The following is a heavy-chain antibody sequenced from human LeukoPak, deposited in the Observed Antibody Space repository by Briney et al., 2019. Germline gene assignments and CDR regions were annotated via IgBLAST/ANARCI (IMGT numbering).Heavy chain of an antibody. CDR2: ISSDSRFI. Sequence: GGSLRLSCTASGFSFSTYSMNWVRQAPGKGLEWVSSISSDSRFIYYADSVKGRVTISRDNAKNSLYLQMSSLRAEDTAVYYCARDSNTGFFDYWGQGTLVTVSS. D-gene: IGHD5-18*01. CDR1: GFSFSTYS. J-gene: IGHJ4*02. V-gene: IGHV3-21*04. CDR3: ARDSNTGFFDY.